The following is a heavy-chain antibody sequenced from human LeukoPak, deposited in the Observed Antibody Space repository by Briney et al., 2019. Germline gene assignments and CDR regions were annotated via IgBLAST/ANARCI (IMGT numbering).Heavy chain of an antibody. D-gene: IGHD1-26*01. CDR2: VDSSGNT. CDR1: GGSISSYY. CDR3: ARQFLVGSTFHAFDL. V-gene: IGHV4-4*07. J-gene: IGHJ3*01. Sequence: MSSETLSLTCTVSGGSISSYYWSWLRQSAGNRLEWIGHVDSSGNTNYNPSLESRVTMSVDTSKKQFSLKLTSVTAADMAVYFCARQFLVGSTFHAFDLWGQGTRVTVSS.